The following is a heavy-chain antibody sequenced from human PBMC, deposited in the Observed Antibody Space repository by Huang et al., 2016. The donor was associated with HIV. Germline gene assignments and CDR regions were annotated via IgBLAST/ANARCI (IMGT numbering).Heavy chain of an antibody. V-gene: IGHV1-8*01. CDR3: ARLTSGWYQDY. CDR1: GYIFSNYD. Sequence: QVQLVQSGPEVKKPGASVKVSCQTSGYIFSNYDINWVRQAPGQGLQWMGWLNPNSSKTAYGQNFQGRVTLTRSTSTGAAYMVLNSLTSQDTAVYYCARLTSGWYQDYWGQGTLVTVSS. J-gene: IGHJ4*02. D-gene: IGHD6-19*01. CDR2: LNPNSSKT.